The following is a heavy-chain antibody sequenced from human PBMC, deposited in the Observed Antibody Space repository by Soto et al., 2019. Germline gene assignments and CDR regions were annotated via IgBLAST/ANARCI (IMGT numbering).Heavy chain of an antibody. CDR2: IIPIFGTA. V-gene: IGHV1-69*01. CDR3: ARGGYSSSWYYPGGNYYYYGMDV. CDR1: GGTFSSYA. D-gene: IGHD6-13*01. Sequence: SVKVSCKASGGTFSSYAISWVRQAPVQGLEWMGGIIPIFGTANYAQKFQGRVTITADESTSTAYMELSSLRSEDTAVYYCARGGYSSSWYYPGGNYYYYGMDVWGQGTTVTVSS. J-gene: IGHJ6*02.